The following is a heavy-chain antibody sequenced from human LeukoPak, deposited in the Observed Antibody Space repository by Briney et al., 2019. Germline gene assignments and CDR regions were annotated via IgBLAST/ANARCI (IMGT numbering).Heavy chain of an antibody. J-gene: IGHJ3*02. CDR1: GFTFSSYS. Sequence: GSLRLSCAACGFTFSSYSMNWVRQAPGKGLEWVSYISSSSSTINYADSVKGRFTISRDSAKNSLYLQMNNLRDEDTALYYCARGPTTYAFDIWGQGTMVTVSS. CDR3: ARGPTTYAFDI. V-gene: IGHV3-48*02. CDR2: ISSSSSTI.